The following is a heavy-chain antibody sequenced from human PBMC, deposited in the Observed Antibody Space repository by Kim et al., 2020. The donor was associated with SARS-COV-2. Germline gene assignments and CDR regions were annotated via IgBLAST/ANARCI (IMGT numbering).Heavy chain of an antibody. D-gene: IGHD3-10*01. CDR1: GFTFGDYA. CDR3: AKDLLWFGESLSYYYYYGMDV. Sequence: GGSLRLSCAASGFTFGDYAMHWVRQAPGKGLEWVSGISWNSGSIGYADSVKGLFTISRDNAKNSLYLQINSLRVEDTALYYCAKDLLWFGESLSYYYYYGMDVWGQGTTVTVSS. J-gene: IGHJ6*02. CDR2: ISWNSGSI. V-gene: IGHV3-9*01.